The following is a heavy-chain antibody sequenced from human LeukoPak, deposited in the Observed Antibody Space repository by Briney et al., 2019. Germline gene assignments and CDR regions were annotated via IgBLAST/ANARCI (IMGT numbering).Heavy chain of an antibody. CDR1: GFTFSSYA. V-gene: IGHV3-64*01. CDR3: ARGSRNYYDSSGNDY. CDR2: ISSNGGST. J-gene: IGHJ4*02. D-gene: IGHD3-22*01. Sequence: GGSLRLSCAASGFTFSSYAMHWVRQAPGKGLKYVSAISSNGGSTYYANSVKGRFTISRDNSKNTLYLQMGSLRAEDMAVYYCARGSRNYYDSSGNDYWGQGTLVTVSS.